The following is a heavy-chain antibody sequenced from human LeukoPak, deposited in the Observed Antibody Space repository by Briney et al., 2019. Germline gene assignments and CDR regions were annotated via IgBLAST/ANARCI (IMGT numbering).Heavy chain of an antibody. CDR3: AREIVAAGVFDY. Sequence: GGSLRLSCAASGFTVSSNYMSWIRQAPGKGLEWVSYTSPGGSTIYYADSVKGRFAISRDNAKNSLYLQMNSLRAEDTAVYFCAREIVAAGVFDYWGQGTLVTVSS. J-gene: IGHJ4*02. CDR2: TSPGGSTI. CDR1: GFTVSSNY. D-gene: IGHD6-13*01. V-gene: IGHV3-11*01.